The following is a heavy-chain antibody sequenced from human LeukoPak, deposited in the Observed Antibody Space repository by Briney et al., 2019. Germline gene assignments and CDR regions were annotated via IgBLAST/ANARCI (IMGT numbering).Heavy chain of an antibody. CDR3: TRRPYSSSWYYFDF. CDR2: ISSSGSML. V-gene: IGHV3-11*04. Sequence: GGSLRLSCAVSGFTFSDYYMSWVRQAPGKGLEWVSYISSSGSMLHYADSVEGRFTISRDNAKNSLYLQMSSLRVEDTAVYYCTRRPYSSSWYYFDFWGQGTLVTVSS. D-gene: IGHD6-13*01. J-gene: IGHJ4*02. CDR1: GFTFSDYY.